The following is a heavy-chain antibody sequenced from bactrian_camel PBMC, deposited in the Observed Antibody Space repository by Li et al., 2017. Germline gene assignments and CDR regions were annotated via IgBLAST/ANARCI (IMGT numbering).Heavy chain of an antibody. V-gene: IGHV3S54*01. CDR1: GYTFRRNC. Sequence: HVQLVESGGGSVQAGGSLRLSCAASGYTFRRNCMGWFRQAPGKEREAVAHINTEVGSTSYADSVKGRFTIPQDNAKDTLYLQMNSLLPEDTATYYCAATRGISGCYSASWRSESGMNYWGKGTQVTVS. CDR2: INTEVGST. J-gene: IGHJ7*01. D-gene: IGHD3*01.